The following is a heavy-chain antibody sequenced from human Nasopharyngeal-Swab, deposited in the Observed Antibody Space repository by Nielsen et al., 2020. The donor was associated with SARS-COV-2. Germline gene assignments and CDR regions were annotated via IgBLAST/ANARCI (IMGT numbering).Heavy chain of an antibody. CDR3: AKDASVYGIPYYFDY. Sequence: GGSLRLSCAASGFTFSSYGMHWARQAPGKGLEWVAVISYDGSNKYYADSVKGRFTISRDNSKNTLYLQMNSLRAGDTAVFYCAKDASVYGIPYYFDYWGQGTLVTVSS. D-gene: IGHD2-8*01. V-gene: IGHV3-30*18. J-gene: IGHJ4*02. CDR2: ISYDGSNK. CDR1: GFTFSSYG.